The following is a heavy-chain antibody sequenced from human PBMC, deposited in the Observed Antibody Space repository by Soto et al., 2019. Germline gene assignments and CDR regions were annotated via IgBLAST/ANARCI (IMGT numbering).Heavy chain of an antibody. CDR1: GFNFRSYS. J-gene: IGHJ6*02. V-gene: IGHV3-48*02. CDR2: IGSTERTI. CDR3: ARGLWFGESPGGGFGMDV. D-gene: IGHD3-10*01. Sequence: EVQLVESGGALVQPGGSLRLSCAGSGFNFRSYSMNWVRQAPGKGLEWVPYIGSTERTIYYADSVKGRFTISRDNARKSVYLQMTSLRDEDTAVYSCARGLWFGESPGGGFGMDVWGQGTTVTVSS.